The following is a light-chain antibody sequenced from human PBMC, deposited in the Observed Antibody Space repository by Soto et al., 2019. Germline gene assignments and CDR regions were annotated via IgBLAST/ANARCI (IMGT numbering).Light chain of an antibody. CDR2: ENN. J-gene: IGLJ1*01. CDR3: GTWDSSPSAGLYV. Sequence: QSALTQPPSVSAAPGQKVTISCSGSSSNIGNNYVSWYQQLPGTAPKLLIYENNKRPSGIPDRFSGSKSGTSATLGITGLQTGDEADYYCGTWDSSPSAGLYVFGTGTKVTVL. CDR1: SSNIGNNY. V-gene: IGLV1-51*02.